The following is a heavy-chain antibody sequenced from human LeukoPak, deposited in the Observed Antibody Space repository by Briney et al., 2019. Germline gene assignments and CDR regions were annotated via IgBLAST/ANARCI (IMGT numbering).Heavy chain of an antibody. Sequence: SETLSLTCAVSGGSISSSNWWSWVRQPPGKGLEWIGEISHSGSTNYNPSPKSRVTISVDKSKNHFSLKLSSVTAADTAVYYCARGHRGYSYGYAFDYWGQGTLVTVSS. CDR2: ISHSGST. V-gene: IGHV4-4*02. CDR3: ARGHRGYSYGYAFDY. D-gene: IGHD5-18*01. CDR1: GGSISSSNW. J-gene: IGHJ4*02.